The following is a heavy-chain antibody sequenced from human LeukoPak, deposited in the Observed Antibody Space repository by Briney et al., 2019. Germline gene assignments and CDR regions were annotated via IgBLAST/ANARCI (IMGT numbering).Heavy chain of an antibody. CDR2: ISGSGGST. CDR3: ARVDNSAEAFDI. J-gene: IGHJ3*02. D-gene: IGHD5-24*01. CDR1: GFTFSSYA. V-gene: IGHV3-23*01. Sequence: PGGSLRLSCAASGFTFSSYAMSWVRQAPGKGLEWVSAISGSGGSTYYADSVKGRFTISRDNSKNTLYLQMNSLRAEDTAVYYCARVDNSAEAFDIWGQGTMVTVSS.